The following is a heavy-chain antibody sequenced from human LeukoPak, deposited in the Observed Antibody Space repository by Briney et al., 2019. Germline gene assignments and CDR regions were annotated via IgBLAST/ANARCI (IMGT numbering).Heavy chain of an antibody. Sequence: SETVSLLCGVWGRPDSGFYWLWMPQPPGKALVWMVELNHSGSTNQNPSLQSRFTISVDTSKNQFSLKLSSVTAADTAVYYCARETCITIFGVVIQTPSSYYYYMDVWGKGTTVTVSS. J-gene: IGHJ6*03. V-gene: IGHV4-34*01. CDR2: LNHSGST. D-gene: IGHD3-3*01. CDR3: ARETCITIFGVVIQTPSSYYYYMDV. CDR1: GRPDSGFY.